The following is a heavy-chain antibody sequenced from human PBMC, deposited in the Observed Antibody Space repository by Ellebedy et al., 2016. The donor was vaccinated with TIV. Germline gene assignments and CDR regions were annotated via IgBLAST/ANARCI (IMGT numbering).Heavy chain of an antibody. Sequence: ASVKVSCXASGYDFSIYGISWVRQAPGQGLEWVGWITVSSGKTDYAQKFQDRVTMTTDTATRTAYLELKSLKSDDTAVYYCARTDLQSDYWGQGTLVTVSS. CDR1: GYDFSIYG. V-gene: IGHV1-18*04. D-gene: IGHD5-24*01. CDR3: ARTDLQSDY. J-gene: IGHJ4*02. CDR2: ITVSSGKT.